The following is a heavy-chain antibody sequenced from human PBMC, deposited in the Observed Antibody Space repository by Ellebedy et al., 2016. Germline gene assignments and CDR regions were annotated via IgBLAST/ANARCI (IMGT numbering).Heavy chain of an antibody. J-gene: IGHJ4*02. CDR2: IAGSGDST. CDR1: GFIFSNYA. CDR3: AKDRDIVVVVAALFDY. Sequence: GGSLRLSCAASGFIFSNYAMSWVRQAPGKGLEWVSAIAGSGDSTYYADSVKGRFTISRDNSKNTLYLQMNSLRAEDTAVYYCAKDRDIVVVVAALFDYWGQGTLVTVSS. V-gene: IGHV3-23*01. D-gene: IGHD2-15*01.